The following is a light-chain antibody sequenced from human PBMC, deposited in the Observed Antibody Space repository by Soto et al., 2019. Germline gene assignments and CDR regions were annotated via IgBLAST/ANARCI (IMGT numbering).Light chain of an antibody. J-gene: IGKJ2*01. V-gene: IGKV3-20*01. CDR3: QQYSTLPHT. Sequence: ENVLTQSPGILSLSPGERATLSCRASQSVTNSFFAWYQQKPGQAPRLLIYSISSRATGIPDRFSGSGSGTDFTLSISRLEPEDFVVYYCQQYSTLPHTFGQGTKLEV. CDR1: QSVTNSF. CDR2: SIS.